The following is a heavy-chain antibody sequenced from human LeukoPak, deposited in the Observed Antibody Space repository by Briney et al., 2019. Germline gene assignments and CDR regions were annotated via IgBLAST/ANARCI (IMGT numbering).Heavy chain of an antibody. D-gene: IGHD5-12*01. Sequence: GGSLRLSCAASGFTFSDYYMTWIRQAPGKGLEWVSYISSSGSTIYYADSVKGRFTISRDNAKNSLYLQMNSLRAEDTAVFYCARAQEVATEFDYWGQGTLVTVSS. J-gene: IGHJ4*02. V-gene: IGHV3-11*04. CDR2: ISSSGSTI. CDR3: ARAQEVATEFDY. CDR1: GFTFSDYY.